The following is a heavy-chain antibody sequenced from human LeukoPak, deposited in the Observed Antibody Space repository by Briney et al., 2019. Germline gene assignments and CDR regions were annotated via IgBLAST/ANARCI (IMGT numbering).Heavy chain of an antibody. J-gene: IGHJ4*02. V-gene: IGHV3-11*04. D-gene: IGHD6-19*01. CDR1: GFPFSDHY. CDR2: IDYDGTGM. Sequence: GGSLRLSCAASGFPFSDHYMIWIRQAPGKGLEWVSYIDYDGTGMSYADSVKGRFTISRDNARNSQFLQMNSLRAEDTAVYYCASGGGWVFFNWGQGTLVTVSS. CDR3: ASGGGWVFFN.